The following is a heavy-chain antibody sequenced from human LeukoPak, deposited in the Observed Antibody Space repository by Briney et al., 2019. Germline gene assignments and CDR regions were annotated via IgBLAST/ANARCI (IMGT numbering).Heavy chain of an antibody. CDR2: ISTGGTSI. CDR3: ARDWFHAIDY. V-gene: IGHV3-48*04. Sequence: PGRSLRLSCAASGFTFSFYSMNWVRQAPGKGLEWVSYISTGGTSIYYADSVKGRFTISRDNAKNTLYLQMNSLRAEDTAVYYCARDWFHAIDYWGQGTLVTVSS. CDR1: GFTFSFYS. J-gene: IGHJ4*02. D-gene: IGHD2/OR15-2a*01.